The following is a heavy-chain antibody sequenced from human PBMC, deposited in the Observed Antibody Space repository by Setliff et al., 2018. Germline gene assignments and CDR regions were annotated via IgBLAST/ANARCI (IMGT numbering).Heavy chain of an antibody. CDR3: ARDAGGTISIAVFDY. CDR2: IKGQTDGGTT. J-gene: IGHJ4*02. V-gene: IGHV3-15*01. CDR1: ELIFSHTW. D-gene: IGHD6-19*01. Sequence: GSLRLSCAAPELIFSHTWMNWVRQAPGKGLEWVGRIKGQTDGGTTDYAAPVKGRFSISRDDSKNTVYLQMNSLKTEDTAVYYCARDAGGTISIAVFDYWGQGTLVTVSS.